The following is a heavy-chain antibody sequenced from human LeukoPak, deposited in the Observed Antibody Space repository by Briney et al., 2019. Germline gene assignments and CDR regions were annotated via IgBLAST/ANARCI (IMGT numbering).Heavy chain of an antibody. CDR2: INPNSGGK. V-gene: IGHV1-2*02. D-gene: IGHD3-16*01. Sequence: ASVKVSCKASGYTFTGYYMHWELQAPVQGLEWMRWINPNSGGKNYAQKFQGRVTITRDTSISTAYMELSRLRSDDTTVYYCQSWGSRYGSNDAFDIWGQGTMVTVSS. CDR3: QSWGSRYGSNDAFDI. CDR1: GYTFTGYY. J-gene: IGHJ3*02.